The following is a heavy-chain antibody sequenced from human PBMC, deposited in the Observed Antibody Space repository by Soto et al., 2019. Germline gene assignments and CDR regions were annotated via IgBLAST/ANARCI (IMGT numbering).Heavy chain of an antibody. CDR2: IYHSGST. J-gene: IGHJ4*02. V-gene: IGHV4-30-2*01. CDR1: GGSISSGGYS. D-gene: IGHD3-22*01. CDR3: ARADSSGYMHYFDY. Sequence: LSLTCAVSGGSISSGGYSWSWIRQPPGKGLEWIGYIYHSGSTYYNPSLKSRVTISVDRSKNQFSLKLSSVTAADTAVYYCARADSSGYMHYFDYWGQGTLVTVSS.